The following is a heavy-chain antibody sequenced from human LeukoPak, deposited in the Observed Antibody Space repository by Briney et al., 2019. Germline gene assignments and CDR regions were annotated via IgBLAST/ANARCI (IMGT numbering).Heavy chain of an antibody. CDR1: GGTFSSYA. D-gene: IGHD3-10*01. CDR3: ARVRRLGELFFDY. V-gene: IGHV1-69*04. CDR2: IIPILGIA. Sequence: GASVKVSCKASGGTFSSYAISWVRQAPGQGLEWMGRIIPILGIANYAQKFQGRVTITADKSTSTAYMELSSLRSEDTAVYYCARVRRLGELFFDYWGQGTLVTVSS. J-gene: IGHJ4*02.